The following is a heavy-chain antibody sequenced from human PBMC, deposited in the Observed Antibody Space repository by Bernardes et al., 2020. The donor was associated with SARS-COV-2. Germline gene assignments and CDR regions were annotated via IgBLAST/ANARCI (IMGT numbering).Heavy chain of an antibody. CDR2: ISAIGGST. Sequence: WGSLRLSCVASGVTFSKNAMTWVRQVPGKGLEWVSAISAIGGSTYYAESVKGRFTISRDNSRNTLYLEMNSLRAEDTAVYYCSKNAKYSSSSMEVWGQGTTVTVS. J-gene: IGHJ6*02. D-gene: IGHD6-6*01. V-gene: IGHV3-23*01. CDR1: GVTFSKNA. CDR3: SKNAKYSSSSMEV.